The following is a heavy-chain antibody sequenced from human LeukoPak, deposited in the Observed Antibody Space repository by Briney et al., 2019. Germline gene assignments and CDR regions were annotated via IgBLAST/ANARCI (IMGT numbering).Heavy chain of an antibody. D-gene: IGHD1-26*01. J-gene: IGHJ4*02. Sequence: GGSLRLSCAASGFSFSSNAMSWVRQAPGKGLEWVSGISGTGGSTYSADSVKGRFTIPRDNSRDTLYLQMNSLRVEDTAVYYCAKDPDSGSQGYFDYWGQGTLVTVSS. V-gene: IGHV3-23*01. CDR2: ISGTGGST. CDR3: AKDPDSGSQGYFDY. CDR1: GFSFSSNA.